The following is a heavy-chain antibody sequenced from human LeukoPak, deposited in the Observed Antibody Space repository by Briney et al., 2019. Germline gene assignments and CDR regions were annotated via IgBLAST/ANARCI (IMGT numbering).Heavy chain of an antibody. J-gene: IGHJ6*02. CDR2: IYYSGST. CDR3: ARAEYCSGGSCYGYYYYGMDV. Sequence: SQTLSLTCTVSGGSISSGGYYWSWIRQHPGKGLEWIGYIYYSGSTYYNPSLKSRVTISVDTSKNQFSLKLSSVTAADTAVYYCARAEYCSGGSCYGYYYYGMDVWGQGTTVTVSS. V-gene: IGHV4-31*03. D-gene: IGHD2-15*01. CDR1: GGSISSGGYY.